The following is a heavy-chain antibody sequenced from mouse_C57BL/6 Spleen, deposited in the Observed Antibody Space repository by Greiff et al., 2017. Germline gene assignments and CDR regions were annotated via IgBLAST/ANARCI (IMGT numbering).Heavy chain of an antibody. Sequence: DVMLVESGGGLVKPGGSLKLSCAASGFTFSDYGMHWVRQAPEKGLEWVAYISSGSSTIYYADTVKGRFTISRDNAKNTLFLQMTSLRSEDTAMYYCARQGLLRWGYFDVWGTGTTVTVSS. CDR2: ISSGSSTI. CDR3: ARQGLLRWGYFDV. V-gene: IGHV5-17*01. CDR1: GFTFSDYG. J-gene: IGHJ1*03. D-gene: IGHD1-1*01.